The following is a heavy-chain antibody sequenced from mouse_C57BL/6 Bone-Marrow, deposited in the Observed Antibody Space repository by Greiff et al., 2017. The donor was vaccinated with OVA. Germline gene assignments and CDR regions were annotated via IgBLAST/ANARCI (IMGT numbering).Heavy chain of an antibody. V-gene: IGHV14-2*01. CDR1: GFNIKDYY. Sequence: DVKLVESGAELVKPGASVKLSCTASGFNIKDYYMHWVKQRTEQGLEWIGRIDPEDGETKYAPKFQGKATITADTSSNTAYLQLSSLTSEDTAVYYCAREGGRDYDDFDVWGTGTTVTVSS. D-gene: IGHD2-4*01. J-gene: IGHJ1*03. CDR2: IDPEDGET. CDR3: AREGGRDYDDFDV.